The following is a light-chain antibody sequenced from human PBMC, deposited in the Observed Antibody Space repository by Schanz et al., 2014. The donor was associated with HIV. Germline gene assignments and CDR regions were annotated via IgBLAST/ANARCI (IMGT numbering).Light chain of an antibody. CDR2: EVT. J-gene: IGLJ2*01. Sequence: QSVLTQPASVSGSPGQSITISCTGTRNDVGTYNLVSWYQQHPGKAPQLMIYEVTKRPSGVSDRFSGSKSDNTASLTISGLQADDEADYYCCSYAGSNSVIFGGGTKLTVL. CDR3: CSYAGSNSVI. V-gene: IGLV2-23*02. CDR1: RNDVGTYNL.